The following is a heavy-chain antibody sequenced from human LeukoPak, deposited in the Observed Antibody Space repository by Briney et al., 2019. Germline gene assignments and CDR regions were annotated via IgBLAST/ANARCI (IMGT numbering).Heavy chain of an antibody. D-gene: IGHD3-10*01. Sequence: PSETLSLTCTVSGGSISSYYWSWIRQPPGKGLEWIGYIYYSGSPNYNPPLKSRVTISVDTSKNQFSLKLSSVTAADTAVYFCAGGSTMIRGAADYWGQGTLVTVSS. CDR3: AGGSTMIRGAADY. CDR1: GGSISSYY. J-gene: IGHJ4*02. CDR2: IYYSGSP. V-gene: IGHV4-59*01.